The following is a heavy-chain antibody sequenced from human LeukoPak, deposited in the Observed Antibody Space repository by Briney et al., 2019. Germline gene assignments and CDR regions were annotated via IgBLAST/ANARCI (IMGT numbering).Heavy chain of an antibody. CDR1: GGSISSDY. J-gene: IGHJ3*02. CDR3: ARLGQGGLAFDI. Sequence: SETLSLTCTVSGGSISSDYWSWLRQPPGKGLEWIGYIYYSGSTKYNPSLESRVTISVDTSKNQFSLKLSSVTAADTAVYYCARLGQGGLAFDIWGQGTMVTVSS. D-gene: IGHD3-16*01. CDR2: IYYSGST. V-gene: IGHV4-59*01.